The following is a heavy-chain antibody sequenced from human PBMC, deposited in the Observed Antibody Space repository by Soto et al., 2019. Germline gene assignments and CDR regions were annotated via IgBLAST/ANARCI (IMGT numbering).Heavy chain of an antibody. CDR2: IIPSLDTR. CDR3: ARGIGYCSGGNCYSDV. D-gene: IGHD2-15*01. V-gene: IGHV1-69*08. J-gene: IGHJ4*02. CDR1: GGTFISYS. Sequence: QVQLVQSGAEVRKPGSSVKVSCKASGGTFISYSISWVRQAPGQGLEWMGRIIPSLDTRNYAEQFQGRVTITADKFTSTVYMEVNSLRSEDMALYFCARGIGYCSGGNCYSDVWGQGTLVTVSS.